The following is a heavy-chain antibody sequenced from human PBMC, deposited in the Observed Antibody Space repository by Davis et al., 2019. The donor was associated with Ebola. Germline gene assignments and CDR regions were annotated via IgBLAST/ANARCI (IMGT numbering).Heavy chain of an antibody. Sequence: AASVKVSCKASGYTFTGYYMHWVRQAPGQGLEWMGWINPNSGGTNYAQKFQGWVTMTRDTSISTAYMELSRLRSDDTAVYYCARDGPGGYYGMDVWGQGTTVTVSS. CDR3: ARDGPGGYYGMDV. V-gene: IGHV1-2*04. D-gene: IGHD4-23*01. CDR1: GYTFTGYY. J-gene: IGHJ6*02. CDR2: INPNSGGT.